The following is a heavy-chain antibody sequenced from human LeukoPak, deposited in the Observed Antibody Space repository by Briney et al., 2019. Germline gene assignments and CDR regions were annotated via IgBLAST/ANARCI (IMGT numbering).Heavy chain of an antibody. V-gene: IGHV3-23*01. CDR1: GFTFSSYA. D-gene: IGHD5-18*01. CDR3: AKGQGYSYGPFDY. Sequence: PGGSLRLSCAASGFTFSSYAMSWVRQAPGKGLEWVSAISGSGGSTYCADSVRGRFTISRDNSKNTLYLQMNSLRAEDTAVYYCAKGQGYSYGPFDYWGQGTLVTVSS. J-gene: IGHJ4*02. CDR2: ISGSGGST.